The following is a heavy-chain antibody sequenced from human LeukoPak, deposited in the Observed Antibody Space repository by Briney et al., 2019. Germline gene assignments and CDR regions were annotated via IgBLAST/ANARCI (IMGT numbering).Heavy chain of an antibody. Sequence: PGGSLRLSCEAYGFTFDDYAMSWVRQAPGKGLEWVSAISGSGGSTYYADSVKGRFTISRDNSKNTLYLQMNSLRAEDTAVYYCAKVLGWSGYLPIDYWGQGTLVTVSS. CDR3: AKVLGWSGYLPIDY. J-gene: IGHJ4*02. CDR1: GFTFDDYA. CDR2: ISGSGGST. V-gene: IGHV3-23*01. D-gene: IGHD3-3*01.